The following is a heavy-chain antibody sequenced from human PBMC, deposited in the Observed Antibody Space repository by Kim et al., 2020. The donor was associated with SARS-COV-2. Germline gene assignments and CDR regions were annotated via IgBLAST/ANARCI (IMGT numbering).Heavy chain of an antibody. V-gene: IGHV5-51*01. J-gene: IGHJ4*02. D-gene: IGHD2-2*01. CDR2: IYPGDSDT. CDR1: GYSFTSYW. Sequence: GESLKISCKGSGYSFTSYWIGWVRQMPGKGLEWMGIIYPGDSDTRYSPFFQGQVTIPADKSISTAYLQWSSLKASDTAMYYCARLLAVVVPAATGRFDYWGQGTLVTVSS. CDR3: ARLLAVVVPAATGRFDY.